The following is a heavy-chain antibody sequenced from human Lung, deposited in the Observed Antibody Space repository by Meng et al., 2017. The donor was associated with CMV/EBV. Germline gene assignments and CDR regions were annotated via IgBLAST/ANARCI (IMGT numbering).Heavy chain of an antibody. CDR2: IYHSGST. CDR3: ARTPREQAGDLGRVDH. J-gene: IGHJ5*02. CDR1: GYSISSGYY. Sequence: SXTLSLXCTVSGYSISSGYYWDWIRQPPGKGLEWIGSIYHSGSTYYNPSLKSRVTISVDMSKNQFALKLRAVTAADTAVYYCARTPREQAGDLGRVDHWRQGTLVTVSS. D-gene: IGHD2-21*02. V-gene: IGHV4-38-2*02.